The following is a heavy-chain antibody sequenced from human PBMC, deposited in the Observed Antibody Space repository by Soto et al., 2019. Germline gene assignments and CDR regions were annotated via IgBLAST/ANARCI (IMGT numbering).Heavy chain of an antibody. CDR1: GGSVSSGSYY. Sequence: SETLSLTCTVSGGSVSSGSYYWSWIRQPPGKGLEWIGYIYYSGSTNYNPSLKSRVTISVDTSKNQFSLKLSSVTAADTAVYYCAGVCEEQQLLRGWFDPWAREPWSPSPQ. V-gene: IGHV4-61*01. J-gene: IGHJ5*02. CDR3: AGVCEEQQLLRGWFDP. CDR2: IYYSGST. D-gene: IGHD6-13*01.